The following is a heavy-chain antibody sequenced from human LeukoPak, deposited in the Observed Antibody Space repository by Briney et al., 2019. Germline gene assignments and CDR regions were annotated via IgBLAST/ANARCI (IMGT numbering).Heavy chain of an antibody. J-gene: IGHJ4*02. V-gene: IGHV3-30*01. D-gene: IGHD2-8*01. Sequence: PGRSLRLSCAASGFTFSSYAMHWVRQAPGKGLEWVAVISYDGSNKYYADSVKGRFTISRDNSKNTLYLQMNSLRAEDTAVYYCARPMYCTNGVCYVPVYWGQGTLVTVSS. CDR1: GFTFSSYA. CDR3: ARPMYCTNGVCYVPVY. CDR2: ISYDGSNK.